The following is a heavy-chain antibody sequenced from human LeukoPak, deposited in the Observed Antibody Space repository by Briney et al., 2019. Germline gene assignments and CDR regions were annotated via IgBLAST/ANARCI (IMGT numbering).Heavy chain of an antibody. J-gene: IGHJ4*02. V-gene: IGHV3-7*01. D-gene: IGHD3-3*01. CDR3: ARYDGYDLRY. CDR1: GFIFTNYW. CDR2: INEGGSEK. Sequence: GGSLRLSCAASGFIFTNYWMSWVRQAPGKGLEWVAKINEGGSEKHSVDSVKGRFTISRDNAKNSLYLEMNGLRAEDTAVYYCARYDGYDLRYWGQGTLVTVFS.